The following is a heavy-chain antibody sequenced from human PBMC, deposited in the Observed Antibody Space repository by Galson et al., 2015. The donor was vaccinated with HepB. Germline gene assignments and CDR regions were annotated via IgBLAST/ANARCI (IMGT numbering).Heavy chain of an antibody. Sequence: SLRLSCAASGFTFSSYGMHWVRQAPGKGLEWVAVIWYDGSNKYYADSVKGRFTISRDNSKNTLYLQMNSLRAEDTAVYYCTRDEGLGELSFNGMDVWGQGTTVTVSS. V-gene: IGHV3-33*01. CDR1: GFTFSSYG. D-gene: IGHD3-16*02. CDR3: TRDEGLGELSFNGMDV. J-gene: IGHJ6*02. CDR2: IWYDGSNK.